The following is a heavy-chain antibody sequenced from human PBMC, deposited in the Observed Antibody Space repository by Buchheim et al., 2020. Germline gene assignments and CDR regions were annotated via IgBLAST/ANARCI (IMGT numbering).Heavy chain of an antibody. CDR1: GGSISSGGYS. CDR3: ARGLHGSGSRYGMDV. Sequence: QVQLQESGPGLVKPSQTLSLTCAVSGGSISSGGYSWSWIRQPPGKGLEWIGYIYYSGSTYYNPSLKSRVTISVNTSKNQFSLKLSSVTAADTAVYYCARGLHGSGSRYGMDVWGQGTT. CDR2: IYYSGST. J-gene: IGHJ6*02. V-gene: IGHV4-30-4*07. D-gene: IGHD3-10*01.